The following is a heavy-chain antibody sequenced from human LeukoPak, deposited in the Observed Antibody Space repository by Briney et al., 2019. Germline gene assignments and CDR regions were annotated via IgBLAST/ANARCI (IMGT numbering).Heavy chain of an antibody. CDR3: ARGQGYSYYFDY. Sequence: ASVKVSGKASGYTFTGYYIHWVRQAPGQGLEWMGWINPNSGGTNYAQKFQGRVTMTRDTSINTAYMELSRLRSDDTAMYYCARGQGYSYYFDYWGQGTLVTVSS. D-gene: IGHD5-18*01. CDR2: INPNSGGT. CDR1: GYTFTGYY. V-gene: IGHV1-2*02. J-gene: IGHJ4*02.